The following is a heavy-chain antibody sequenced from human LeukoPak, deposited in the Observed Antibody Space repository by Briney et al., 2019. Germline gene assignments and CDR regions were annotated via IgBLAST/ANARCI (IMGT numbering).Heavy chain of an antibody. V-gene: IGHV1-8*01. D-gene: IGHD2-15*01. CDR2: MNPNSGNT. J-gene: IGHJ6*02. CDR3: ARGDIVVVVAATHYYYYGMDV. Sequence: ASVKVSCKASGYTFTSYDINWVRQAPGQGLEWMGWMNPNSGNTGYAQTFQGRVTMTRNTSISTAYMELSSLRSEDTAVYYCARGDIVVVVAATHYYYYGMDVWGQGTTVTVSS. CDR1: GYTFTSYD.